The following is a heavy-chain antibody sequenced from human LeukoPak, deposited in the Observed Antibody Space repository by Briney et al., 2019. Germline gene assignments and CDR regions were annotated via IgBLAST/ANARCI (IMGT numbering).Heavy chain of an antibody. CDR3: ARYGHDSSGYYYHYMDV. J-gene: IGHJ6*03. D-gene: IGHD3-22*01. V-gene: IGHV4-59*01. CDR2: VYYSGTT. CDR1: GGSISTYY. Sequence: SETLSLTCTVSGGSISTYYWSWLRQPPGKGLEWIGYVYYSGTTNYNPSLKSRVTISVDTSKNQFSLKLSSVTAADTAVYYCARYGHDSSGYYYHYMDVWGKGITVTISS.